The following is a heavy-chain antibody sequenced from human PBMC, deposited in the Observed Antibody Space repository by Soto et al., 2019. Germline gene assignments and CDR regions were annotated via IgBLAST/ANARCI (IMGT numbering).Heavy chain of an antibody. Sequence: QVQLQQWGAGLLKPSETLSLTCAVYGGSFSGYYWSWIRQPPGKGLEWIGEINHSGSTNYNPSLKSRVTISVDPSKNQFSLKLSSVTAADTAVYYCARRRYYDFWSGYENYFDYWGQGTLVTVSS. D-gene: IGHD3-3*01. CDR3: ARRRYYDFWSGYENYFDY. CDR2: INHSGST. J-gene: IGHJ4*02. CDR1: GGSFSGYY. V-gene: IGHV4-34*01.